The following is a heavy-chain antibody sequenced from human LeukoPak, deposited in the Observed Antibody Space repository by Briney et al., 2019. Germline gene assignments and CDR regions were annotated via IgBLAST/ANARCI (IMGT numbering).Heavy chain of an antibody. CDR1: GFTFSSYW. V-gene: IGHV3-7*03. CDR3: ARFKSIAAAGTPGDY. D-gene: IGHD6-13*01. J-gene: IGHJ4*02. Sequence: GGSLRLSCAASGFTFSSYWMSWVRQAPGKGLEWVANIKQDGSEKYYVDSVKGRFTISRDNAKNSLYLQMNSLRAEDTAVYYCARFKSIAAAGTPGDYWGQGTLVTVSS. CDR2: IKQDGSEK.